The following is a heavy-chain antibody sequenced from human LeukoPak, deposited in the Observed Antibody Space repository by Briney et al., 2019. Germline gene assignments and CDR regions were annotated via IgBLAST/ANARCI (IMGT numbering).Heavy chain of an antibody. CDR2: ISAYNGNT. D-gene: IGHD2-2*01. CDR1: GYTFTIYG. CDR3: ARGPARGLVPAASNWFDP. Sequence: GASVKVSCKASGYTFTIYGISWVRQAPGQGLEWMGWISAYNGNTNYAQKLQGRVTMTTDTSTSTAYMELRSLRSDDTAVYYCARGPARGLVPAASNWFDPWGQGTLVTVSS. J-gene: IGHJ5*02. V-gene: IGHV1-18*01.